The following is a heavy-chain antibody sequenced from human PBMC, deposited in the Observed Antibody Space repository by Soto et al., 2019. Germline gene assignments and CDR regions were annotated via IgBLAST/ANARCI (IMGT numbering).Heavy chain of an antibody. J-gene: IGHJ4*02. Sequence: QVQLQESGPGLVKPSQTLSITCTVSGGSISSSDYDWGWLRQSPGRGLEWVGYIYYIGSTYSNQSLRTRIAISVDSSHSPFSLKLSSVTAAYNAVYFCAGDYESIGYISYWGQGTLVTVSS. CDR2: IYYIGST. D-gene: IGHD3-22*01. CDR1: GGSISSSDYD. V-gene: IGHV4-30-4*01. CDR3: AGDYESIGYISY.